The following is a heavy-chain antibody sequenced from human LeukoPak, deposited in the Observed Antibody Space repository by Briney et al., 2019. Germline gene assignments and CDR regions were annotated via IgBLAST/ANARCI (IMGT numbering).Heavy chain of an antibody. Sequence: SGTLSLTCAVSGGSISSSNWWSWVRQPPGKGLEWIGEIYHSGSTNYNPSLKSRVTISVDKSKNQFSLKLSSVTAADTAVYYCARDCSGGSCYLTPPFDLWGRGTLVTVSS. CDR1: GGSISSSNW. CDR3: ARDCSGGSCYLTPPFDL. J-gene: IGHJ2*01. V-gene: IGHV4-4*02. CDR2: IYHSGST. D-gene: IGHD2-15*01.